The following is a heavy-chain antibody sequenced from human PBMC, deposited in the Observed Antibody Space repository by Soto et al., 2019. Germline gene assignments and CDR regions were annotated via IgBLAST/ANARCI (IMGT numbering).Heavy chain of an antibody. CDR1: GFTFSTYD. J-gene: IGHJ4*02. CDR2: ISNHGGSA. V-gene: IGHV3-64D*06. Sequence: EVQLVESGGALVQPGGSLRLSCSASGFTFSTYDMYWVRQAPEKGLEYVSGISNHGGSAYYADSVKGRFTISRDNSKHTLYLQMNSLRSEDTALYDCVKDASLRNWGQGTLVTVSS. CDR3: VKDASLRN.